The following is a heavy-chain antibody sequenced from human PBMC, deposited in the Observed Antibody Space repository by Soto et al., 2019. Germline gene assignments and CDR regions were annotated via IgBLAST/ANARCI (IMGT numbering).Heavy chain of an antibody. CDR3: AREGYTYGYFDY. D-gene: IGHD5-18*01. V-gene: IGHV3-72*01. CDR1: GFTFSDHY. J-gene: IGHJ4*02. Sequence: ESGGGLVQPGGSLRLSCAASGFTFSDHYMDWVRQAPGKGLEWVGRIRNIPNSYTREYAASVKGRFTISRDNSKNSLYLQMNSLKTEDTAVYYCAREGYTYGYFDYWGQGTLVTVSS. CDR2: IRNIPNSYTR.